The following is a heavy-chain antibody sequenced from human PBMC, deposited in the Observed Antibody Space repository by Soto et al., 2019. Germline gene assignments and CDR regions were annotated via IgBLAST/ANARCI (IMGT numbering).Heavy chain of an antibody. D-gene: IGHD3-16*01. CDR2: VNPGNSET. Sequence: PGESLKISCQGSGYSFAAYWIAWVRQMPEKGLEWMGIVNPGNSETRYSPSFQGQVTISADKSTNTAYLQWISLKASDTTIYYWVKTAPPTLGGPYWGKGSPVTFS. J-gene: IGHJ4*02. V-gene: IGHV5-51*01. CDR3: VKTAPPTLGGPY. CDR1: GYSFAAYW.